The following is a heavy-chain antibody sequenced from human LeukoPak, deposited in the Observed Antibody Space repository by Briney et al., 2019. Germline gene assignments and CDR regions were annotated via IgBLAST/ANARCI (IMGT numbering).Heavy chain of an antibody. CDR1: GYTFNYYG. Sequence: VASVKVSCKASGYTFNYYGITWVRQAPGQGLEWMGWISAYTGNTNYAQNLQGRVTMTTDTSTSTAYMELRSLRSDDTALYYCARGGYSYGYMGYSDYWGQGTLATVSS. CDR2: ISAYTGNT. D-gene: IGHD5-18*01. CDR3: ARGGYSYGYMGYSDY. J-gene: IGHJ4*02. V-gene: IGHV1-18*01.